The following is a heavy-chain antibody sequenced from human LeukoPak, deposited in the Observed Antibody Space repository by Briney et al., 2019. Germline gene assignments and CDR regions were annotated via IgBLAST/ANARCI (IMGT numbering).Heavy chain of an antibody. J-gene: IGHJ4*02. CDR1: GFTFSSYA. CDR2: ISGSGGST. D-gene: IGHD2-2*01. V-gene: IGHV3-23*01. CDR3: AKAGAVSFYCSSTSCYADY. Sequence: GSLRLSCAASGFTFSSYAMSWVRQAPGKGLEWVSAISGSGGSTYYADSVKGRFTISRDNSKNTLYLQMNSLRAEDTAVYYCAKAGAVSFYCSSTSCYADYWGQGTLVTVSS.